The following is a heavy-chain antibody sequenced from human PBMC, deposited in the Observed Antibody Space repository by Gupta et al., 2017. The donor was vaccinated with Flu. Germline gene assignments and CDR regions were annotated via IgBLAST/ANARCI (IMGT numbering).Heavy chain of an antibody. CDR3: ARGSAGDY. D-gene: IGHD3-3*01. CDR1: GFSFSDHY. Sequence: EVQLVESGGDLVQPGGSLRLPWAVSGFSFSDHYMDWVRQAPGKGLEWVGRSRNKAKGYTTDYAPSVKGRFTISRDDSKNSLYLQMNSLKTEDTAVYYCARGSAGDYWGQGTLVTVSS. J-gene: IGHJ4*02. V-gene: IGHV3-72*01. CDR2: SRNKAKGYTT.